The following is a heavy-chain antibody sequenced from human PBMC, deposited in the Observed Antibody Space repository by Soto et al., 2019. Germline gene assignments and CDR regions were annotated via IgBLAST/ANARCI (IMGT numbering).Heavy chain of an antibody. CDR2: IYYSGST. J-gene: IGHJ6*03. CDR1: GGSISSYY. Sequence: SETLSLTCTVSGGSISSYYWSWIRQPPGKGLEWIGYIYYSGSTNYNPSLKSRVTISVDTSKNQFSLKLSSVTAADTAVYYCAGSSAGYCSSTSCYTYYYYYYMDVWGKGTTVTVSS. V-gene: IGHV4-59*01. CDR3: AGSSAGYCSSTSCYTYYYYYYMDV. D-gene: IGHD2-2*02.